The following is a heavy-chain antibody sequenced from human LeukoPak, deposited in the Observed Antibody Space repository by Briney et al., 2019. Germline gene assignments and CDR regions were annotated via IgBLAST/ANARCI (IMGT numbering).Heavy chain of an antibody. CDR2: IYYSGST. CDR1: GGSVSSGSYY. D-gene: IGHD2-2*01. J-gene: IGHJ3*02. Sequence: PSETLSLTCTVSGGSVSSGSYYWSWIRQPPGKGLEWIGYIYYSGSTNYNPSLKSRVTISVDTSKNQFSLKLSSVTAADTAVYYCARHYCSSTSCSDAFDIWGQGTMVTVSS. V-gene: IGHV4-61*01. CDR3: ARHYCSSTSCSDAFDI.